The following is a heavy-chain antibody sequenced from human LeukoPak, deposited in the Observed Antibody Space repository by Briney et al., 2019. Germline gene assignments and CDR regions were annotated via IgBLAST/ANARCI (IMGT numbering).Heavy chain of an antibody. CDR3: ARDSIVVVPAALNDAFDI. V-gene: IGHV1-69*05. J-gene: IGHJ3*02. D-gene: IGHD2-2*01. CDR1: GGTFSSYA. CDR2: IIPIFGTA. Sequence: GASVKVSCKASGGTFSSYAISWVRQAPGQGLEWMGRIIPIFGTANYAQKFQGRVTITTDESTSTAYMELSSLRSEDTAVYYCARDSIVVVPAALNDAFDIWGQGTMVTVSS.